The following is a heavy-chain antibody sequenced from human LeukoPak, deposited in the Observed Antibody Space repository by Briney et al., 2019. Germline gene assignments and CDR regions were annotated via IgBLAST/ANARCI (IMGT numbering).Heavy chain of an antibody. CDR3: ARDPGQYGSGARGGFDI. Sequence: SETLSLTCTVSGGSIISSTYYWGWIRQSPGKGLEWIGSFDYRGNTYYNPSLKSRVTMSVDTSKNQFSLKLSSVTAADTAVYYCARDPGQYGSGARGGFDIWGRGTMVTISS. CDR2: FDYRGNT. D-gene: IGHD3-10*01. CDR1: GGSIISSTYY. J-gene: IGHJ3*02. V-gene: IGHV4-39*07.